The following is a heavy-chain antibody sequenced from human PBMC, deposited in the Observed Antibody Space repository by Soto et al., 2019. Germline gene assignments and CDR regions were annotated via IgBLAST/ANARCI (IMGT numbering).Heavy chain of an antibody. J-gene: IGHJ5*02. CDR2: INPNSGGT. Sequence: QVQLVQSGAEVKKPGASVKVSCKASGYTFTGYYMHWVRQAPGQGLEWMGWINPNSGGTNYAQKFQGWVTMTRDTSISTAYMELSRLRSDDTAVYYCAVSSSSWYGENGFDPWGQGTLVTVSS. CDR3: AVSSSSWYGENGFDP. V-gene: IGHV1-2*04. CDR1: GYTFTGYY. D-gene: IGHD6-13*01.